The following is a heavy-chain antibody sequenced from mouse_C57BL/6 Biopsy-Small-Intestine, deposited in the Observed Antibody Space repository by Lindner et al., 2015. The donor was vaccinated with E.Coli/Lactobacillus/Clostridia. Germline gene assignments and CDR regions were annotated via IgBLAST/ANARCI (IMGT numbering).Heavy chain of an antibody. Sequence: SVKVSCKASGGTFRSHAISWARQAPGQGLEWVGRIIPVLKMTNYAQKFQGRVTITADKSTGTAYMDLSSLRSDDTAMYYCASVSCSSKSCHFDDWGQGTVVTVSS. CDR1: GGTFRSHA. CDR3: ASVSCSSKSCHFDD. J-gene: IGHJ4*01. CDR2: IIPVLKMT. D-gene: IGHD1-1*01. V-gene: IGHV1S61*01.